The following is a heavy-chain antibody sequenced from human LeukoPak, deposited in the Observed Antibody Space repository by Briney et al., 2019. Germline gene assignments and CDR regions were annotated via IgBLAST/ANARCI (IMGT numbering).Heavy chain of an antibody. CDR3: AKEHMAAAVYYFDY. J-gene: IGHJ4*02. CDR1: GFTLSNYA. V-gene: IGHV3-23*01. D-gene: IGHD2-15*01. CDR2: INPSSGNT. Sequence: PGGSLRLSCAASGFTLSNYAMSWVRQAPGKGLEWVSSINPSSGNTYYADSVKGRFTIFGDNSKHTLYLQMNSLRAEDTAVYYCAKEHMAAAVYYFDYWGQGTLVTVSS.